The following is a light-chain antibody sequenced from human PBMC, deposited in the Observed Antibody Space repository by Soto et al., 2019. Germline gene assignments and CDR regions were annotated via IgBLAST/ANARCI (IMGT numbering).Light chain of an antibody. CDR3: QSYDNSLSGYV. CDR1: NSNIGAGYD. CDR2: GNS. V-gene: IGLV1-40*01. Sequence: HSVLTQPPSVSGAPGQRVTISCTGSNSNIGAGYDVHWYQQLPGTAPKLLIYGNSNRPSGVPDRFSGSKSGTSASLAITGLQAEDEADYYCQSYDNSLSGYVFGTGTKVTVL. J-gene: IGLJ1*01.